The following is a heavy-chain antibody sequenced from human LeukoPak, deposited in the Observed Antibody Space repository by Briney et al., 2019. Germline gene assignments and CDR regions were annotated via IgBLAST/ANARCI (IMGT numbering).Heavy chain of an antibody. J-gene: IGHJ6*02. CDR1: GFTFSSYW. CDR2: IKHDESEK. CDR3: ARGGGLDV. D-gene: IGHD3-16*01. Sequence: GGSLRLSCAASGFTFSSYWMSWVRQAPGKGLEWVANIKHDESEKNYLDSVKGRFTISRDNAQNSLYLQMTNLRAEDTAVYFCARGGGLDVWGQGATVTVSS. V-gene: IGHV3-7*03.